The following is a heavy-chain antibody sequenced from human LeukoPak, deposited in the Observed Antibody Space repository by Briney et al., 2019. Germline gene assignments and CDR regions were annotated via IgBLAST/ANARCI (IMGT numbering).Heavy chain of an antibody. CDR3: AKDRGGAYSSGWYSRWDYYYGMDV. J-gene: IGHJ6*02. CDR2: ISYDGSNK. V-gene: IGHV3-30*18. Sequence: GGSLRLSCAASGFTFSSYGMHWVHQAPGKGLEWVAVISYDGSNKYYADSVKGRFTISRDDSKNTLYLQMNSLRAEDTAVYYCAKDRGGAYSSGWYSRWDYYYGMDVWGQGTTVTVSS. CDR1: GFTFSSYG. D-gene: IGHD6-19*01.